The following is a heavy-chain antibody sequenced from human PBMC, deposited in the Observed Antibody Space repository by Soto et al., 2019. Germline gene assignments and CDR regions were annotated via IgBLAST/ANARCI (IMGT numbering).Heavy chain of an antibody. CDR1: GFTFSSYG. CDR2: IWYDGSNK. V-gene: IGHV3-33*01. J-gene: IGHJ4*02. CDR3: ARGEPSKYSYGPNFDY. D-gene: IGHD5-18*01. Sequence: GGSLRLSCAASGFTFSSYGMHWVRQAPGKGLEWGAVIWYDGSNKYYADSVKGRFTISRDNSKNTLYLQMNSLRAEDTAVYYCARGEPSKYSYGPNFDYWGQGTLVTVSS.